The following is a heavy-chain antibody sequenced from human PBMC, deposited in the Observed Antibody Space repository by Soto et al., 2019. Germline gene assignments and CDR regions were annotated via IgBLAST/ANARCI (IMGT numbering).Heavy chain of an antibody. D-gene: IGHD1-26*01. J-gene: IGHJ4*02. CDR1: GFVFGRNS. CDR2: ISAGGDLS. Sequence: EVQLLEAGGDLIHPGGSLRLSCAASGFVFGRNSMTWVRQTPGKGLEWVAGISAGGDLSWHADFVKGRFTISRDNSKNMVYLQMNNLRVDDTAVYVCSKWDGYGDYWGRGALVTVSA. CDR3: SKWDGYGDY. V-gene: IGHV3-23*01.